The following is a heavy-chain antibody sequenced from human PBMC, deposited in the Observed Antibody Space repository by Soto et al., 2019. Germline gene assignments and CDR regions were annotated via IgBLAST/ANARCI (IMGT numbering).Heavy chain of an antibody. CDR2: VYHSGST. Sequence: SETLSLTCAVSGGSISSGGYSWSWIRQPPGKGLEWIGYVYHSGSTYYNPSLKSRVTISVDRSKNQFSLKLSSVTAADTAGYYCARGYYYSSGYYRYGMDVWGQGTTVTVSS. CDR1: GGSISSGGYS. D-gene: IGHD3-22*01. J-gene: IGHJ6*02. CDR3: ARGYYYSSGYYRYGMDV. V-gene: IGHV4-30-2*01.